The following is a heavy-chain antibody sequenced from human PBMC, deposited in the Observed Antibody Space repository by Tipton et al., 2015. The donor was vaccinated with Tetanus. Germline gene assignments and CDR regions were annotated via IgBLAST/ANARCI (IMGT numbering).Heavy chain of an antibody. V-gene: IGHV4-34*01. J-gene: IGHJ5*02. CDR1: GASFSDYY. D-gene: IGHD2-21*02. Sequence: TLSLTCAVYGASFSDYYWSWIRQAPGKGLEWIGEINHSGNTNHNPSLKSRVTLSVDTSKNQFSLKLTSVTAADTAVYYCARTADNWFDPWGQGTLVTVSS. CDR3: ARTADNWFDP. CDR2: INHSGNT.